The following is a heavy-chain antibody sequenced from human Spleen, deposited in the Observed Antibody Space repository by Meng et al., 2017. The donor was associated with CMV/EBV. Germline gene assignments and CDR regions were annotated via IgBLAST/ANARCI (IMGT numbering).Heavy chain of an antibody. V-gene: IGHV4-59*01. CDR3: ARGSWELHFDY. D-gene: IGHD1-26*01. Sequence: LETLSLTCTVSGGSISSYYWSWIRQPPGKGLEWIGYIYYSGSTNYNPSLKSRVTISVDTSKNQFSLKLSSVTAADTAVYYCARGSWELHFDYWGQGTLVTVSS. CDR1: GGSISSYY. CDR2: IYYSGST. J-gene: IGHJ4*02.